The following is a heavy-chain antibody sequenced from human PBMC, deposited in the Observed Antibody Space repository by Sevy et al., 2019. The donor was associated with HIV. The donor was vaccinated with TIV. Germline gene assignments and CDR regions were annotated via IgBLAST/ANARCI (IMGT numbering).Heavy chain of an antibody. CDR1: GFTFSSYG. V-gene: IGHV3-33*01. CDR2: IWYDGSNK. J-gene: IGHJ6*02. D-gene: IGHD2-15*01. CDR3: ARDLGYFSGGSCDSRTVGGMDV. Sequence: GGSLRLSCAASGFTFSSYGMLWVRQAPGKGLEWVAVIWYDGSNKYYADFLKGRLTISRDNSKNTWYLQMISLRAEDTAVYYGARDLGYFSGGSCDSRTVGGMDVGGQGTTVTVSS.